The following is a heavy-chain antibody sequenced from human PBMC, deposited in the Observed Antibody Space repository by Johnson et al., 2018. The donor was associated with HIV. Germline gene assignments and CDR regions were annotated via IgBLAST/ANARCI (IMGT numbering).Heavy chain of an antibody. Sequence: VQLVESGGGVVQPGRSLRLSCAASGFTFSSYAMQWVRQAPGKGLEWVAVISYDGSHKCDADSVKGRFTIARDNSKNTLYLQMNSLSAEDTAVYYCARDQTGVTTIWGQGTMVTVSS. D-gene: IGHD7-27*01. CDR3: ARDQTGVTTI. J-gene: IGHJ3*02. CDR2: ISYDGSHK. CDR1: GFTFSSYA. V-gene: IGHV3-30*04.